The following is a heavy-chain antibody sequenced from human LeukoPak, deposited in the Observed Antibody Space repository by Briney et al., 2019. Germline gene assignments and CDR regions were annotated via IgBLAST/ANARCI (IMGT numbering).Heavy chain of an antibody. Sequence: PGGSLRLSCAASGFTFSGYAMSWVRQAPGKGLEWVSAISGSGGSTYYADSVKGRFTISRDNSKNTLYLQMNSLRAEDTAVYYCARGGSYPTPFDYWGQGTLVTVSS. D-gene: IGHD1-26*01. CDR2: ISGSGGST. CDR3: ARGGSYPTPFDY. V-gene: IGHV3-23*01. CDR1: GFTFSGYA. J-gene: IGHJ4*02.